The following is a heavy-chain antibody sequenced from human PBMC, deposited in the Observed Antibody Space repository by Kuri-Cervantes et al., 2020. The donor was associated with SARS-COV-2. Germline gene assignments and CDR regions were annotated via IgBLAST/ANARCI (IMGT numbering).Heavy chain of an antibody. CDR3: VRHLEVFGSEQFCFDY. D-gene: IGHD3-10*01. Sequence: GGSLRLSCKASGYTFTDYWIGWVRQMPGKGLEWMGLIYPGDSETRYSPSFQGQVTISADKSIYTAYLQWSSLKASDTAMYYCVRHLEVFGSEQFCFDYWGQGTLVTVSS. J-gene: IGHJ4*02. CDR2: IYPGDSET. V-gene: IGHV5-51*01. CDR1: GYTFTDYW.